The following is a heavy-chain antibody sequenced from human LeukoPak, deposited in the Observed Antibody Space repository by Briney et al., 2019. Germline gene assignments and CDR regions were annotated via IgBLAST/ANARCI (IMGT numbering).Heavy chain of an antibody. J-gene: IGHJ3*02. CDR3: ARGVGAFDI. V-gene: IGHV4-59*01. CDR2: IYYSGST. Sequence: SETLSLTCTVSGGSISSYYWSWIRQPPGKGLEWIGYIYYSGSTNYNPCLKSRVTISVDTSKNQFSLKLSSVTAADTAVYYCARGVGAFDIWGQGTMVTVFS. CDR1: GGSISSYY.